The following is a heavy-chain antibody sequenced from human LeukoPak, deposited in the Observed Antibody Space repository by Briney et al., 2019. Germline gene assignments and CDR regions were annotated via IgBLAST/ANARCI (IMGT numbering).Heavy chain of an antibody. J-gene: IGHJ3*02. V-gene: IGHV4-39*07. Sequence: SETLSLTCTVSGGSISSSSYYWGWIRQPPGKGLEWIGSIYYSGSTNYNPSLKSRVTISVDTSKNQFSLKLSSVTAVDTAVYYCARPRGGYNYGFDAFDIWGLGTMVTVSS. CDR1: GGSISSSSYY. D-gene: IGHD5-18*01. CDR2: IYYSGST. CDR3: ARPRGGYNYGFDAFDI.